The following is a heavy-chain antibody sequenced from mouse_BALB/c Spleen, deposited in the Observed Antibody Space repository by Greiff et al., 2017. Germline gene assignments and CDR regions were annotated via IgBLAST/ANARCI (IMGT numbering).Heavy chain of an antibody. CDR2: INPSNGRT. J-gene: IGHJ4*01. D-gene: IGHD3-2*02. CDR1: GYTFTSYW. V-gene: IGHV1S81*02. Sequence: VQLQQSGAELVKPGASVKLSCKASGYTFTSYWMHWVKQRPGQGLEWIGEINPSNGRTNYNEKFKSKATLTVDKSSSTAYLQLSSLTSEDTAVYYCARSKGYFYAMDYWGQGTSVTVAS. CDR3: ARSKGYFYAMDY.